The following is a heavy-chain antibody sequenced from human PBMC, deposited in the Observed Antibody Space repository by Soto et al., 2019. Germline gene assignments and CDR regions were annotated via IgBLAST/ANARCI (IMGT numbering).Heavy chain of an antibody. V-gene: IGHV3-30*04. CDR3: ARDQKQQLVLDY. CDR2: ISHDEKTT. D-gene: IGHD6-13*01. J-gene: IGHJ4*02. Sequence: SLRLSCAASQFTFSTYSMHWVRQAPGKGLQWVALISHDEKTTYYADSVKGRFTISRDNSKNTLYLQMNSLRAEDTAVYYCARDQKQQLVLDYWGQGTLVTVSS. CDR1: QFTFSTYS.